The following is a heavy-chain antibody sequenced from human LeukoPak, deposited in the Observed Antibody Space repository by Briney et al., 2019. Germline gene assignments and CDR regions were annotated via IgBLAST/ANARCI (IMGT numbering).Heavy chain of an antibody. V-gene: IGHV1-2*04. CDR3: ARDNTPTSWYSSSWHIDY. Sequence: ASVKLSCKASGYTFTGYYMHWVRQAPGQGLEWMGWINPNSGGTNYAQKFQGWVTMTRDTSISTAYMELSRLRTDDTAVYYCARDNTPTSWYSSSWHIDYWGQGTLVTVSS. CDR2: INPNSGGT. CDR1: GYTFTGYY. J-gene: IGHJ4*02. D-gene: IGHD6-13*01.